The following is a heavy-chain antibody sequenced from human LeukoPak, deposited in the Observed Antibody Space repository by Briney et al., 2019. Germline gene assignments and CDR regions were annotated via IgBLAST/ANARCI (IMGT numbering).Heavy chain of an antibody. CDR2: IRASGGST. CDR3: AKSSSNYPYYFDF. Sequence: GGSLRLSRAASGFTFSTYAMSWVRQAPGKGPEWVSAIRASGGSTYYADSVKGRLTISRDNSKNTLYLQMNSLRAEDTALYYCAKSSSNYPYYFDFWGQGTLVTVSS. V-gene: IGHV3-23*01. D-gene: IGHD2-2*01. J-gene: IGHJ4*02. CDR1: GFTFSTYA.